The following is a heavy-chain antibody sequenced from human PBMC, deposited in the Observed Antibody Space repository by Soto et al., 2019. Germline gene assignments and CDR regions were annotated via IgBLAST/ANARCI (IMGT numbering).Heavy chain of an antibody. CDR3: ARASERTDAFDI. V-gene: IGHV3-30*03. Sequence: GGSLRLSCAASGFTFSSYGMHWVRQAPGKGLEWVAVISYDGSNKYYADSVKGRFTISRDNSKNTLYLQMNSLRAEDTAVYYCARASERTDAFDIRGQGTMVTVSS. CDR1: GFTFSSYG. CDR2: ISYDGSNK. J-gene: IGHJ3*02. D-gene: IGHD1-1*01.